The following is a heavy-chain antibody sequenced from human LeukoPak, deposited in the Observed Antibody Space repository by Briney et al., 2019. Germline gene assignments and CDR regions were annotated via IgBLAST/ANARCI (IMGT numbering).Heavy chain of an antibody. Sequence: GGSLRLSCAASGFTFSSYWMTWVRQAPGKGLEWVANIKEDGSEKNYLESMKGRFTISRDNAKNSLYLQMNSLRAEDTAIYYCARYYYNNDGYSEDAFDIWGQGTMITVSS. CDR1: GFTFSSYW. CDR3: ARYYYNNDGYSEDAFDI. D-gene: IGHD3-22*01. CDR2: IKEDGSEK. V-gene: IGHV3-7*01. J-gene: IGHJ3*02.